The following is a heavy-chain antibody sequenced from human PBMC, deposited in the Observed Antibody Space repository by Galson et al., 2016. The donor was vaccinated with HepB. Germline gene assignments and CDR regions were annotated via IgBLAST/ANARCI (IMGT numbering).Heavy chain of an antibody. CDR1: GDSVSSNSAA. J-gene: IGHJ4*02. V-gene: IGHV6-1*01. Sequence: CAISGDSVSSNSAAWSWVRQSPSRGLEWLGRTFYRSKWNSEYSASVKSRIIFNADTSKNQFSLQLNSVTPEDTAIYYCARDGASSGARMLVYWGQGVLVTVYS. CDR3: ARDGASSGARMLVY. D-gene: IGHD6-13*01. CDR2: TFYRSKWNS.